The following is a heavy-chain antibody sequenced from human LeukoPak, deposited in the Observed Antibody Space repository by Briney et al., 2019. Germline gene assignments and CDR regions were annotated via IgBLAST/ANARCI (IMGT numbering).Heavy chain of an antibody. CDR1: GYTFTAYY. CDR2: INPNSGGT. J-gene: IGHJ6*02. V-gene: IGHV1-2*02. CDR3: ARDQGYYGMDV. Sequence: ASVKVSCKASGYTFTAYYMHWVRQAPGQGLEWMGWINPNSGGTNYAQKFQGGVTMTRDTSISTAYMELSRLRSDDTAVYYCARDQGYYGMDVWGQGTTVSVSS.